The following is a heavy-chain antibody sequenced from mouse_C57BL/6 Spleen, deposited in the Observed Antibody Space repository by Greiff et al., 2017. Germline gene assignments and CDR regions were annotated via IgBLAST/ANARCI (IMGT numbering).Heavy chain of an antibody. CDR2: INPNNGGT. CDR1: GYTFTDYN. D-gene: IGHD2-3*01. V-gene: IGHV1-18*01. CDR3: ARMGSYGYYQFAY. J-gene: IGHJ3*01. Sequence: EVQLQESGPELVKPGASVKIPCKASGYTFTDYNMDWVKQSHGKSLEWIGDINPNNGGTIYNQKFKGKATLTVDKSSSTAYMELRSLTSEDTAVYYCARMGSYGYYQFAYWGQGTLVTVSA.